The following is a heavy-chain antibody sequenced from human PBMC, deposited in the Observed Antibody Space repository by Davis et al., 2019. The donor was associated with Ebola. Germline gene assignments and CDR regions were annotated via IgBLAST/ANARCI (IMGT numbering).Heavy chain of an antibody. CDR2: ISAYNGNT. D-gene: IGHD3-3*01. CDR1: GYTFTSYD. J-gene: IGHJ6*03. V-gene: IGHV1-18*01. Sequence: ASVKVSCKASGYTFTSYDISWVRQAPGQGLEWMGWISAYNGNTNYAQKLQGRVTMTTDTSTSTAYMELRSLRSDDTAVYYCARESYYDFWSGYSTYYYYMDVWGKGTTVTVSS. CDR3: ARESYYDFWSGYSTYYYYMDV.